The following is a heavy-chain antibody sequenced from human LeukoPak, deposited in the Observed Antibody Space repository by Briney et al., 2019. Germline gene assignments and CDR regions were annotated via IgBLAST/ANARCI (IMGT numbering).Heavy chain of an antibody. V-gene: IGHV3-23*01. Sequence: GGSLRLSCAASRFTSCGYAMSSVRQAPGKGREWVSAIDASGVSTYYADSVKGRFTISRDNSKNTFYLQMNSLRADDTAVYYCAKGSGSGWYGWFAPWGQGTLVTVSS. CDR2: IDASGVST. CDR3: AKGSGSGWYGWFAP. J-gene: IGHJ5*02. D-gene: IGHD6-19*01. CDR1: RFTSCGYA.